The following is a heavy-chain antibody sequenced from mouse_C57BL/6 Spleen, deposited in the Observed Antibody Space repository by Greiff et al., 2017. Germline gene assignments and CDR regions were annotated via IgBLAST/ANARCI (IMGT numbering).Heavy chain of an antibody. J-gene: IGHJ3*01. CDR1: GYSFTSYY. CDR2: IYPGSGNT. V-gene: IGHV1-66*01. Sequence: QVQLQQSGPELVKPGASVKISCKASGYSFTSYYIHWVKQRPGQGLEWIGWIYPGSGNTKYNEKFKGKATLTADTSSSTAYMQLSSLASEEAAVCYCARSAGRAWFAYWGQGTLVTVSA. D-gene: IGHD3-3*01. CDR3: ARSAGRAWFAY.